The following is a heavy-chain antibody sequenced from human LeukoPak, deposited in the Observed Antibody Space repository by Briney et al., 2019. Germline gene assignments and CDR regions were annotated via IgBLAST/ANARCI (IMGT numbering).Heavy chain of an antibody. Sequence: GGSLRLSCAASGFTFSNYAMTWVRQAPGKGLEWVSGISSSGGGTYYADSVKGRFTISRDNSKTTLYLQMNSLRADDTAVYYCARRRSSASPDFDYWGQGTLVTVSS. CDR2: ISSSGGGT. CDR1: GFTFSNYA. J-gene: IGHJ4*02. V-gene: IGHV3-23*01. D-gene: IGHD3-22*01. CDR3: ARRRSSASPDFDY.